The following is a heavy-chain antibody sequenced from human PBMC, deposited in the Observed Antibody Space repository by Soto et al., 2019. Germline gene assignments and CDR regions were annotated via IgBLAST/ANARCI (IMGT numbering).Heavy chain of an antibody. V-gene: IGHV5-51*01. Sequence: GESLKISCKGSGYSFTNYAIGWVRQMPGKGLEWMGIIYPGDSDTRYSPSLQGQVTISVDKSINTAFLQWSSLKTSDTAIYYCARGGSSDDWGQGTLVTVSS. CDR1: GYSFTNYA. CDR2: IYPGDSDT. J-gene: IGHJ4*02. D-gene: IGHD1-26*01. CDR3: ARGGSSDD.